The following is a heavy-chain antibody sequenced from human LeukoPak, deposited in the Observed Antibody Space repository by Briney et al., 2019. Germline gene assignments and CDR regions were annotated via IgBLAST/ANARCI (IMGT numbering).Heavy chain of an antibody. Sequence: SETLSLTCTVSGDSLSSYYWTWIRQPPGKGLEWIGYIYYSGSTNYNPSLKSRVTISVDTSKNQFSRKLSSVTAADTAVYYCARDTDRGEYYYDSSGYPIDAFDIWGQGTMVTVSS. V-gene: IGHV4-59*01. CDR2: IYYSGST. CDR1: GDSLSSYY. D-gene: IGHD3-22*01. J-gene: IGHJ3*02. CDR3: ARDTDRGEYYYDSSGYPIDAFDI.